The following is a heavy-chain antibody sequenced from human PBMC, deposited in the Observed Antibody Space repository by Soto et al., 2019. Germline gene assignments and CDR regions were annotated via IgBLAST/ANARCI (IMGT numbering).Heavy chain of an antibody. J-gene: IGHJ4*02. Sequence: AETLSHTCAVYGGSFSGYYWSWIRQPPGNGLEWIGEINHSGSTNYNPSLKSRVTISVDTSKNQFSLKLSSVTAADTPVYYCARELPVYDFWSGYSDKYYFDYWGQGTLVTVS. CDR2: INHSGST. CDR3: ARELPVYDFWSGYSDKYYFDY. D-gene: IGHD3-3*01. V-gene: IGHV4-34*01. CDR1: GGSFSGYY.